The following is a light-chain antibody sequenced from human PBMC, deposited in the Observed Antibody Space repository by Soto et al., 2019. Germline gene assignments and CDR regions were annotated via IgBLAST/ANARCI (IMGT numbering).Light chain of an antibody. J-gene: IGLJ2*01. Sequence: QSALTQPASVSGSPGQSITISCTGTSSDVGAYNHVSWYQQHPGKAPKLLIYDVSNRPSGVSSRFSGSKSGNTASLTISGLQAEDEADYHGTSYTSSSTVVFGGGTKLTVL. CDR3: TSYTSSSTVV. CDR1: SSDVGAYNH. CDR2: DVS. V-gene: IGLV2-14*01.